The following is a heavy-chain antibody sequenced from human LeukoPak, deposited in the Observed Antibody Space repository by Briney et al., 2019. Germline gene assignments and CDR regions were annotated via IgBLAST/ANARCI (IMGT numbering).Heavy chain of an antibody. D-gene: IGHD3-3*02. J-gene: IGHJ4*02. CDR3: ARSSGHLYYFDY. CDR1: GGTFSSYA. Sequence: ASVKVSCKASGGTFSSYAISWVRQAPGQGLEWMGGIIPIFGTANYAQKFQGRVTITADESTSTAYMELSSLGSEDTAVYYCARSSGHLYYFDYWGQGTLVTVSS. CDR2: IIPIFGTA. V-gene: IGHV1-69*13.